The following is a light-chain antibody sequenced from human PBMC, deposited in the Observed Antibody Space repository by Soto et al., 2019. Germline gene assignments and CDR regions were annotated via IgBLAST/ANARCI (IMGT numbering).Light chain of an antibody. V-gene: IGLV1-40*01. J-gene: IGLJ1*01. CDR1: SSNIGAGYD. CDR3: QSYDSSLSGYV. Sequence: QSVLTQTPSVSGAPGQRVTISCTGSSSNIGAGYDVHWYQQLPGTAPKLLIYGNSNRPSGVPDRFSGSKSGTSASLAITGLQAKDEADYYCQSYDSSLSGYVFGTGTKVTVL. CDR2: GNS.